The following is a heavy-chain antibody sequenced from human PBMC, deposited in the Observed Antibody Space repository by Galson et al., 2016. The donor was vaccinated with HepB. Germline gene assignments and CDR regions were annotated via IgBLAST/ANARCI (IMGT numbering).Heavy chain of an antibody. CDR1: GFTSSNHW. CDR3: TRGVSWAFDI. J-gene: IGHJ3*02. CDR2: INNDWSST. V-gene: IGHV3-74*01. D-gene: IGHD2/OR15-2a*01. Sequence: SLRLSCAASGFTSSNHWMHWVRQAPGKGLVWVSYINNDWSSTTYADSVKCRFTISRDNAKNTMFLQMNSLRAEDTAVYYCTRGVSWAFDIWGQGTMVTVSS.